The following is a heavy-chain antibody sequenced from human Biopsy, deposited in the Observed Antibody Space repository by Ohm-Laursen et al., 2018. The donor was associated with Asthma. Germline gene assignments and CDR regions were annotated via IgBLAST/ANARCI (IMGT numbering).Heavy chain of an antibody. Sequence: ASRFTFTNAWMTWVRQAPGKGLEWVALISSDVREWYADSVKGRFTISRDNSKNTLDLQMNSLRGDDTTVYYCVRWRSGYPDHYSDFWGLGTLVTVSS. J-gene: IGHJ4*02. CDR1: RFTFTNAW. V-gene: IGHV3-30*03. D-gene: IGHD2-21*01. CDR3: VRWRSGYPDHYSDF. CDR2: ISSDVRE.